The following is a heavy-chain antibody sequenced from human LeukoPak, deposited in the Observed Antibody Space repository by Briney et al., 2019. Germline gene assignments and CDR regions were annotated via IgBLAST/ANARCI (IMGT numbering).Heavy chain of an antibody. CDR2: ISSSSSYI. Sequence: GGSLRLSCAASRFTFSSYSMNWVRQAPGKGLDWVSSISSSSSYIYYADSVKGRFTISRDNAKNSLYLQMNSLRAEDTAVYYCARAGYSSGWDYFDYWGQGTLVTVSS. CDR1: RFTFSSYS. D-gene: IGHD6-19*01. CDR3: ARAGYSSGWDYFDY. V-gene: IGHV3-21*01. J-gene: IGHJ4*02.